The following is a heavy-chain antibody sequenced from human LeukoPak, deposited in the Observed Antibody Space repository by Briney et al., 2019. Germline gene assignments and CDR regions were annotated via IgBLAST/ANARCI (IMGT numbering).Heavy chain of an antibody. Sequence: SETLSLTCTVSGGSISSYYWSWIRQPPGKGLEWIGYIYYSGSTNYNPSLKSRVTISVDTSKNQFSLKLSSVTAADTAVYYCARHLSSSCYDQRFDYWGQGTLVTVSS. J-gene: IGHJ4*02. D-gene: IGHD5-12*01. V-gene: IGHV4-59*08. CDR2: IYYSGST. CDR3: ARHLSSSCYDQRFDY. CDR1: GGSISSYY.